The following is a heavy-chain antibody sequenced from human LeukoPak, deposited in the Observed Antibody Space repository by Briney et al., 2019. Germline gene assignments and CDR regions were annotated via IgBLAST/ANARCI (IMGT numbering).Heavy chain of an antibody. CDR3: ATEGDYGGNYLDY. J-gene: IGHJ4*02. D-gene: IGHD4-23*01. V-gene: IGHV1-69*05. CDR1: GGTFSSYA. Sequence: ASVKVSCKASGGTFSSYAISWVRQAPGQGLEWMGRIIPIFGTANYAQKFQGRVTITTDESTSTAYMELSSLRSEDTAVYYCATEGDYGGNYLDYWGQGTLVTVSS. CDR2: IIPIFGTA.